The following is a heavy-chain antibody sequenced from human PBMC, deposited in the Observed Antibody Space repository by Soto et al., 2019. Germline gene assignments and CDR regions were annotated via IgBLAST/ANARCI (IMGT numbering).Heavy chain of an antibody. V-gene: IGHV1-3*01. CDR3: ARPISGSCYSDCSDY. Sequence: QVQLVQSGAEVKKPGASVKVSCKASGYTFTSYAMHWVRQAPGQSLEWMGWINAGNGNTKCSQKFQGRVTITRDTPASTAYMELSSLRSEDTAVYYCARPISGSCYSDCSDYWGQGTLVTVSS. CDR2: INAGNGNT. CDR1: GYTFTSYA. J-gene: IGHJ4*02. D-gene: IGHD2-15*01.